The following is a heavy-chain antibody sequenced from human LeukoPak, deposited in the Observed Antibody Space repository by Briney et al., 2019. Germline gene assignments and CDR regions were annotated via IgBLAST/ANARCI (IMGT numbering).Heavy chain of an antibody. J-gene: IGHJ4*02. CDR1: GGSISSYY. D-gene: IGHD4-23*01. Sequence: SETLSLTCTVSGGSISSYYWSWIRQLPGKGLEWIGYIYYSGSTNYNPSLKSRVTISVDTSKNQFSLKLSSVTAADTAVYYCAASTPGGNSYFDYWGQGTLVTVSS. V-gene: IGHV4-59*01. CDR2: IYYSGST. CDR3: AASTPGGNSYFDY.